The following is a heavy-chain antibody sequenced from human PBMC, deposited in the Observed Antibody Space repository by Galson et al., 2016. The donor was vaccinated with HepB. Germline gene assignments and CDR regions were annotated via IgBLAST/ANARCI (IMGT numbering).Heavy chain of an antibody. CDR1: GFPFSNYW. J-gene: IGHJ4*02. CDR3: ARAQWILARRAAYFDP. CDR2: IKQEGNQE. V-gene: IGHV3-7*04. D-gene: IGHD5-18*01. Sequence: SLRLSCAASGFPFSNYWMNWVRQAPGKGLEWVANIKQEGNQEYYADSVKGRFTVSRDNARNSLYLQMNSLRVDDTAVYYCARAQWILARRAAYFDPWGQGILVTVSS.